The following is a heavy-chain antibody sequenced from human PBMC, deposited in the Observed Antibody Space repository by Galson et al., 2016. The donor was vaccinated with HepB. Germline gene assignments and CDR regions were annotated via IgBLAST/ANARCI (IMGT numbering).Heavy chain of an antibody. Sequence: SVKVSCKASGYTFTTYHMHWVGQAPGQGLEWMGIINPNGGSASYSPKFQGRVTLTRDTSTSTVYMELSSLKSDDTALYYCSTGGGYNWFDSWGQGTLVTVSS. CDR2: INPNGGSA. V-gene: IGHV1-46*01. D-gene: IGHD6-25*01. CDR3: STGGGYNWFDS. CDR1: GYTFTTYH. J-gene: IGHJ5*01.